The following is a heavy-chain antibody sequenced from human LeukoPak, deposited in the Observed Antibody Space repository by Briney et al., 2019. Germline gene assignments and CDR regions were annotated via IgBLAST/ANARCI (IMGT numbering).Heavy chain of an antibody. J-gene: IGHJ5*02. D-gene: IGHD6-13*01. CDR2: ISGSGGST. V-gene: IGHV3-23*01. CDR3: AKVSGYSSSWYVGWFDP. CDR1: GFTFSSCA. Sequence: GGSLRLSCAASGFTFSSCAMSWVRQAPGKGLEWVSAISGSGGSTYYADSVKGRFTISRDNSKNTLYLQMNSLRAEDTAVYYCAKVSGYSSSWYVGWFDPWGQGTLVTVSS.